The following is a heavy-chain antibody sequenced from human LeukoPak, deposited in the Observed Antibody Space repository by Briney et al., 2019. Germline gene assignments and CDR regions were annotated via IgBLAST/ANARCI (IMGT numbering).Heavy chain of an antibody. J-gene: IGHJ4*02. Sequence: GGSLRLSCAASGFTFSSYSMNWVRQAPGKGLEWVSSISSSSYIYYADSVKGRFTISRDNAKNSLYLQMNSLRAEDTAVYCARSRGSGSYYGAYWGQGTLVTVSS. CDR3: ARSRGSGSYYGAY. D-gene: IGHD1-26*01. CDR1: GFTFSSYS. V-gene: IGHV3-21*01. CDR2: ISSSSYI.